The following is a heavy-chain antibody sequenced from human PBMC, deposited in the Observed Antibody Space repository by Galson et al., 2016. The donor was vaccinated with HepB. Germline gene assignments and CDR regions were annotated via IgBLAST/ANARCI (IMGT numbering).Heavy chain of an antibody. J-gene: IGHJ4*02. CDR2: IDPSDSFT. Sequence: QSGAEVKKPGESLGISCKGSGYSFTTYWINWVRLMPGKGLEWMGRIDPSDSFTNYSPSFEGHVTISVDKSISTAYLQWSSLKASDTAMYYCAKTLGYCSGGSCSYLDYWGQGSLVTVSS. V-gene: IGHV5-10-1*01. D-gene: IGHD2-15*01. CDR3: AKTLGYCSGGSCSYLDY. CDR1: GYSFTTYW.